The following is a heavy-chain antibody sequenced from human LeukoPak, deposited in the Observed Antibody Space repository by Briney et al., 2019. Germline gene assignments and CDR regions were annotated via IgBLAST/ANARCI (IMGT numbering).Heavy chain of an antibody. CDR2: INPNSGGT. J-gene: IGHJ3*02. Sequence: GASVRASCTASVYTFTPYYMHWVRQAPGQGLEWMAWINPNSGGTNYAQKFQGRVTMTRDTSISTAYMELSRLRSDDTAVYYCARAPHWNDDTFDIWGQGTMVTVSS. CDR1: VYTFTPYY. V-gene: IGHV1-2*02. CDR3: ARAPHWNDDTFDI. D-gene: IGHD1-1*01.